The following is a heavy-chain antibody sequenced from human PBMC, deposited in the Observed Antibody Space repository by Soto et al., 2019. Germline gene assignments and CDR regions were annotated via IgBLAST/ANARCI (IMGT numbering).Heavy chain of an antibody. D-gene: IGHD6-6*01. V-gene: IGHV1-69*13. CDR2: IIPIFGTA. J-gene: IGHJ6*02. Sequence: SVKVSCKASGGTFSSYAISWVRQAPGQGLEWMGGIIPIFGTANYAQKSQGRVTITADESTSTAYMELSSLRSEDTAVYYCARAARPGFYYYYYGMDVWGQGTTVTVSS. CDR1: GGTFSSYA. CDR3: ARAARPGFYYYYYGMDV.